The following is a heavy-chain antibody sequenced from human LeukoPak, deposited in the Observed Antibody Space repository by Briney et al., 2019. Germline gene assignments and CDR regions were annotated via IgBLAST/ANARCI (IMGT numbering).Heavy chain of an antibody. CDR1: GYTFTGYY. Sequence: ASVKVSCKASGYTFTGYYMNWVRQAPGQGLEWLGWINPNSGGTNYAQKFQGRVTMTRDTSISTAYMELSRLKSDDTAVYYCARDLATAATADRAFDIWGQGTMVTVSS. CDR3: ARDLATAATADRAFDI. V-gene: IGHV1-2*02. D-gene: IGHD6-13*01. J-gene: IGHJ3*02. CDR2: INPNSGGT.